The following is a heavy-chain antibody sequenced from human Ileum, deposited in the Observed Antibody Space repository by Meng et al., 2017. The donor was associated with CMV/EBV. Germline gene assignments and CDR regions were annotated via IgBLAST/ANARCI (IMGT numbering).Heavy chain of an antibody. CDR3: ARDLRAVAAAGASFDY. CDR1: GGSISSSSYY. Sequence: SETLSLTCTASGGSISSSSYYWGWIRQPPGKGLEWIGSIYYSGSTYYNPSLKSRVTISVDTSKNQFSLKLSSVTAADTAVYYCARDLRAVAAAGASFDYWGQGTLVTVSS. J-gene: IGHJ4*02. CDR2: IYYSGST. D-gene: IGHD6-13*01. V-gene: IGHV4-39*07.